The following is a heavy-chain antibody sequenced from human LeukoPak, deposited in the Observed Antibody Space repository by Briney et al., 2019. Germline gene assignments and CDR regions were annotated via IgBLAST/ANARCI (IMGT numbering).Heavy chain of an antibody. V-gene: IGHV3-23*01. CDR1: GFTFSSCG. CDR2: ISSSAGST. D-gene: IGHD5-18*01. J-gene: IGHJ4*02. CDR3: AKGSGRGYSYGLEY. Sequence: GGSLRLSCVASGFTFSSCGMTWVRQAPGKGPEWVSVISSSAGSTYYADSVKGRFTISRDNSKNTLYLQMNSLRAEDTAVYYCAKGSGRGYSYGLEYWGQGTLVTVSS.